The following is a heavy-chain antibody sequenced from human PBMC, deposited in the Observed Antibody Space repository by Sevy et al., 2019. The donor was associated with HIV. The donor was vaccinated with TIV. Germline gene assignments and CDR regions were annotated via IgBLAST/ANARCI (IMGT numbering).Heavy chain of an antibody. D-gene: IGHD2-2*01. V-gene: IGHV3-21*06. CDR1: GFTFSSYS. Sequence: GGSLRLSCAASGFTFSSYSMNWVRQAPGKGLEWVSSISSSSSYIYYADSVKGRLTISRDNANNSLYLQMNSLRADDTALYYCTRGGCTPTSCYLMDVWGKGTTVTVSS. CDR2: ISSSSSYI. J-gene: IGHJ6*03. CDR3: TRGGCTPTSCYLMDV.